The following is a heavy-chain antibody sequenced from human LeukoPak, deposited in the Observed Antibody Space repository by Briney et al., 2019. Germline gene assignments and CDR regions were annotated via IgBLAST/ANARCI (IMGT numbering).Heavy chain of an antibody. D-gene: IGHD2-2*02. CDR2: IYYSGST. Sequence: SETLSLTCAVSGDSISSSSYSWGWIRQPPGKGLEWIGSIYYSGSTYHNPSLKSRVTVSVDTSKNQFFLKLSSVTAADTAVYYCARHSDCVTSSCYRGYFDYWGQGTLVTVSS. CDR3: ARHSDCVTSSCYRGYFDY. V-gene: IGHV4-39*01. J-gene: IGHJ4*02. CDR1: GDSISSSSYS.